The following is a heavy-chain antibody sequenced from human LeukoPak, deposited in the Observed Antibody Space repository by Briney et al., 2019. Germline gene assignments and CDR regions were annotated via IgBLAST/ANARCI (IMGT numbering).Heavy chain of an antibody. V-gene: IGHV3-48*04. CDR2: ISSSGSTI. CDR1: GFIFSSYS. D-gene: IGHD5-18*01. CDR3: ARDTAMVRAFDL. J-gene: IGHJ4*02. Sequence: GGSLRLSCVDSGFIFSSYSMNWVRQAPGKGLEWVSYISSSGSTIYYADSVKGRFTISRDNAKNSLYLLMNSLRAEDTAVYYCARDTAMVRAFDLWGQGTLVTVSS.